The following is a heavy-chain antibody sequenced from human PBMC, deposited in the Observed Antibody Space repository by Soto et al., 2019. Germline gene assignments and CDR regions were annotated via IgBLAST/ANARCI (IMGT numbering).Heavy chain of an antibody. V-gene: IGHV4-4*02. D-gene: IGHD5-18*01. CDR2: IYHSGST. CDR1: GGSISSSNW. J-gene: IGHJ4*02. Sequence: SETLSRTCAVSGGSISSSNWWSWVRQPPWKGLEWIGDIYHSGSTNSNPSLKSRVTISVDKSKNQFSLKLSSVTAADTAVYYCARERRSDTAPDYWGQGTLVT. CDR3: ARERRSDTAPDY.